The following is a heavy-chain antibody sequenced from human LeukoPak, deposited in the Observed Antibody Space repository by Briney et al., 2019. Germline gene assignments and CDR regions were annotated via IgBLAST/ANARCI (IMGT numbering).Heavy chain of an antibody. D-gene: IGHD6-13*01. V-gene: IGHV4-34*01. J-gene: IGHJ5*02. CDR3: ARGLRGIAAAGTRVNWFDP. CDR1: GGSLSGYY. Sequence: SETLSLTCAVYGGSLSGYYWSWIRQPPGKGLEWIGEINHSGSTNYNPSLKSRVTISVDTSKNQFSLKLSSVTAADTAVYYCARGLRGIAAAGTRVNWFDPWGQGTLVTVSS. CDR2: INHSGST.